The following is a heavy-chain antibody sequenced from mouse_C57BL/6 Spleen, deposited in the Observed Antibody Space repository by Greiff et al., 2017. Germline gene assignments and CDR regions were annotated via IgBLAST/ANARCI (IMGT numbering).Heavy chain of an antibody. CDR1: GYSFTDYN. CDR2: INPNYGTT. J-gene: IGHJ2*01. D-gene: IGHD2-4*01. V-gene: IGHV1-39*01. CDR3: ARGGNSYYDYYFDY. Sequence: EVKLQESGPELVKPGASVKISCKASGYSFTDYNMNWVKQSNGKSLEWIGVINPNYGTTSYNQKFKGKATLTVDQSSSTAYMQLNSLTSEDSAVYYCARGGNSYYDYYFDYWGQGTTLTVSS.